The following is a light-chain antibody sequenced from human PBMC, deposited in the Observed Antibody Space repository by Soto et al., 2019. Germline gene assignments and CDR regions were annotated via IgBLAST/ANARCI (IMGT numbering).Light chain of an antibody. V-gene: IGLV2-14*03. CDR1: SSDVGGYNY. CDR3: CSYTTSSTYV. Sequence: QSVLTQPASVSGSPGQSIAISCTGTSSDVGGYNYVSWYQQHPRKAPKLMIYDVSNGPSGVSNRFSGSKSDNTASLTISGLQAEDEADYYCCSYTTSSTYVFGTGTKVTVL. CDR2: DVS. J-gene: IGLJ1*01.